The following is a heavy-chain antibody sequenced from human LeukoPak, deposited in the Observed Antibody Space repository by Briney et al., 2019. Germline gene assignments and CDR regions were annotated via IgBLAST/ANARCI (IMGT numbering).Heavy chain of an antibody. J-gene: IGHJ4*02. D-gene: IGHD6-13*01. V-gene: IGHV3-48*03. CDR3: ARARIAAPLLDY. Sequence: GGSLRLSCAASGFTFSNYEMNWVRQTPGKGLEWVSYISDHGKSRNYVDSVKGRFTISRDNAKNSLYLQMSSLRVEDTAVYFCARARIAAPLLDYWGQGTLVTVSS. CDR2: ISDHGKSR. CDR1: GFTFSNYE.